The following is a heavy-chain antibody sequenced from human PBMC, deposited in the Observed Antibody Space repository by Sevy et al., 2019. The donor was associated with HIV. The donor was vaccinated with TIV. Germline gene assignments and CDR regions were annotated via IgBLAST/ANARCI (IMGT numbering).Heavy chain of an antibody. Sequence: GGSLRLSCAASGFTFGDYWLTWVRQVPGKGLEWVANIKQGGSETYYADSVKGRFSTSRDKAKNSLYLQMNSLRAEDTAVYYCARGQPDNYYDDVAVYYGLLFDYWGQGALVTVSS. CDR3: ARGQPDNYYDDVAVYYGLLFDY. V-gene: IGHV3-7*01. J-gene: IGHJ4*02. CDR2: IKQGGSET. CDR1: GFTFGDYW. D-gene: IGHD3-22*01.